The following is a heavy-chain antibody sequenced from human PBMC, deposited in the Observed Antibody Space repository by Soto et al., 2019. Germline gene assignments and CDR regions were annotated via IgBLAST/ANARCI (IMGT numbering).Heavy chain of an antibody. V-gene: IGHV1-46*01. D-gene: IGHD4-17*01. CDR2: INPSGGST. J-gene: IGHJ4*02. CDR1: GYTFTSYY. Sequence: QVQLVQSGAEVKKPGASVKVSCKASGYTFTSYYMHWVRQAPGQGLEWMGIINPSGGSTSYAQRFQGRVTMTRDTSTSTVYMELSSLRSEDTAVYYCARDTGNYGDFDYWGQGTLVTVSS. CDR3: ARDTGNYGDFDY.